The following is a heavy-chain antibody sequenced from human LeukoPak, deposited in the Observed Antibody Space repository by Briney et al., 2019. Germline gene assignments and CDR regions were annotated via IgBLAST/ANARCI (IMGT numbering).Heavy chain of an antibody. V-gene: IGHV4-61*02. CDR2: IYTSGST. D-gene: IGHD5-12*01. Sequence: SQTLSLTCTVSGGSISSGSYYWNWIRQPAGRGLEWIGRIYTSGSTNYNPSLKSRVTISVDTSKNQFSLKLSSVTAADTAFYYCARTGIDSGYTSVDYWGQGTLVTVSS. CDR1: GGSISSGSYY. J-gene: IGHJ4*02. CDR3: ARTGIDSGYTSVDY.